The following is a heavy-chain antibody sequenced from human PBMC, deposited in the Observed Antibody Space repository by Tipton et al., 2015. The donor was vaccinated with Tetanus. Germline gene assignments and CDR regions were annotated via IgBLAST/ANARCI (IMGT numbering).Heavy chain of an antibody. CDR1: RIRLSDYA. J-gene: IGHJ1*01. Sequence: GSLRLSCAASRIRLSDYAMGWVRQAPGKGLEWVSVIGINDDPAHIHYADSVTGRFTISRDNSKNTLYMQMNSLRAEDTAVYFCVGGQAYCYTDCPPGFWGQGTLVTVSS. CDR3: VGGQAYCYTDCPPGF. CDR2: IGINDDPAH. D-gene: IGHD2-21*01. V-gene: IGHV3-23*01.